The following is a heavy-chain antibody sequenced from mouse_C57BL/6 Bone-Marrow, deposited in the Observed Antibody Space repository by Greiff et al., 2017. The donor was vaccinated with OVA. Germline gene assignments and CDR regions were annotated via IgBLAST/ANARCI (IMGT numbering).Heavy chain of an antibody. V-gene: IGHV10-1*01. D-gene: IGHD3-2*02. CDR1: GFSFNTYA. J-gene: IGHJ4*01. CDR3: VRQRGQLRGYAMDY. Sequence: EVKLVESGGGLVQPKGSLKLSCAASGFSFNTYAMNWVRQAPGKGLEWVARIRSKSNNYATYYADSVKDRFTISRDDSESMLYLQLNNLKTEDTAMYYCVRQRGQLRGYAMDYWGQGTSVTVSS. CDR2: IRSKSNNYAT.